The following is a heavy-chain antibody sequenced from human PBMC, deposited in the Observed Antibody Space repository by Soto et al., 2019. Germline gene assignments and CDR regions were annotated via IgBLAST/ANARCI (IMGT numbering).Heavy chain of an antibody. V-gene: IGHV3-7*03. Sequence: EVQLVESGGGLVQPGGSLRLSCAASGFTFSSYWMSWVRQAPGKGLEWVANIKQDGSGKYYVDSVKGRFTISRDNAKNSLYLQMNSLRAEDTAVYYCAREGSVAAHDAFDIWGQGTMVTVSS. CDR3: AREGSVAAHDAFDI. CDR1: GFTFSSYW. CDR2: IKQDGSGK. D-gene: IGHD2-15*01. J-gene: IGHJ3*02.